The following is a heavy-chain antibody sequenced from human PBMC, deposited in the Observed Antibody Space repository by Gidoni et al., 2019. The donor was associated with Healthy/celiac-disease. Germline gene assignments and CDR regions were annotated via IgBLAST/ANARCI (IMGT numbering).Heavy chain of an antibody. D-gene: IGHD3-22*01. V-gene: IGHV3-23*01. CDR2: ISGSVGST. J-gene: IGHJ4*02. CDR1: GFTFSSYA. CDR3: AKGRPYYDSSGGDY. Sequence: EVQLLASGGGLVQPGGSLRLSCAASGFTFSSYAMSWVLQAPGKGLEWFSAISGSVGSTYYADSVKGRFTISRDNSKNTLYLQMNSLRAEDTAVYYCAKGRPYYDSSGGDYWGQGTLVTVSS.